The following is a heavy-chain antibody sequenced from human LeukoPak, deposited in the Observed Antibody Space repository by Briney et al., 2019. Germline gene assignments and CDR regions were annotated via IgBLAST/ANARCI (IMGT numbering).Heavy chain of an antibody. D-gene: IGHD3-3*01. CDR1: GGSISSYY. CDR3: ARGAGGYDFWSGYDYYYYYYMDV. V-gene: IGHV4-59*01. CDR2: IYYSGST. J-gene: IGHJ6*03. Sequence: SETLSLTCTVSGGSISSYYWSWIRQPPGKGLEWIGYIYYSGSTNYNPSLKSRVTISVDTSKNQFSLKLSSVTAADTAVYYCARGAGGYDFWSGYDYYYYYYMDVWGKGTTVTVSS.